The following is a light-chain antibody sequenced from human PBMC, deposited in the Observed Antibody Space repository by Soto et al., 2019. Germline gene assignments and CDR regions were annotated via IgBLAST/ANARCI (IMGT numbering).Light chain of an antibody. J-gene: IGKJ1*01. Sequence: DIQITQSPSSLSSSVGDRVTITCLSSQSISSYLNWYQQKPGKAPKLLIYAASSLQSGVPSRFSGSGSGTDFTLTISSLQPEDFATYYCQQSYSTPTTFGQGTKVDIK. CDR3: QQSYSTPTT. CDR2: AAS. V-gene: IGKV1-39*01. CDR1: QSISSY.